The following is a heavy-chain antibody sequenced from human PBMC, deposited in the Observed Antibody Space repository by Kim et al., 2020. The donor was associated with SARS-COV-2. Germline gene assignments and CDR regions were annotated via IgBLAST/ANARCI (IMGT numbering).Heavy chain of an antibody. J-gene: IGHJ4*02. V-gene: IGHV3-33*06. CDR2: IWYDGSNK. CDR1: GFTFSSYG. Sequence: GGSLRLSCAASGFTFSSYGMHWVRQAPGKGLEWVAVIWYDGSNKYYADSVKGRFTISRDNSKNTLYLQMNSLRAEDTAVYYCAKDWEAVAGGFLPVFYDYWGQGTLVTVSS. CDR3: AKDWEAVAGGFLPVFYDY. D-gene: IGHD6-19*01.